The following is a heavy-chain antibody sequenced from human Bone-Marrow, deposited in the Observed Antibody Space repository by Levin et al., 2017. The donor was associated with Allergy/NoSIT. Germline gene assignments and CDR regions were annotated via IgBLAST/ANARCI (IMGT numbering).Heavy chain of an antibody. CDR2: ISYDGSNK. V-gene: IGHV3-30-3*01. CDR1: GFTFSSYA. Sequence: GGSLRLSCAASGFTFSSYAMHWVRQAPGKGLEWVAVISYDGSNKYYADSVKGRFTISRDNSKNTLYLQMNSLRAEDTAVYYCARDSLYSGYDANVDYWGQGTLVTVSS. J-gene: IGHJ4*02. D-gene: IGHD5-12*01. CDR3: ARDSLYSGYDANVDY.